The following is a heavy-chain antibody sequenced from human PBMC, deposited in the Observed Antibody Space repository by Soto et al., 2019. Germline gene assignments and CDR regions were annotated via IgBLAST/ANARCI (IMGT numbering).Heavy chain of an antibody. CDR2: INPSGGST. J-gene: IGHJ1*01. CDR1: GYTFTSYY. V-gene: IGHV1-46*01. CDR3: ASPIAAATTRGEYFQH. D-gene: IGHD6-13*01. Sequence: GASVKVSCKASGYTFTSYYMHWVRQAPGQGLEWMGIINPSGGSTSYAQKFQGRVTMTRDTSTSTVYMELSSLRSEDTAVYYCASPIAAATTRGEYFQHWGQGTLVTVS.